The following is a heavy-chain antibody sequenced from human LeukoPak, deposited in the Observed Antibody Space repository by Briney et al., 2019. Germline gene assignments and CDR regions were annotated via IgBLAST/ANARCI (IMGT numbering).Heavy chain of an antibody. D-gene: IGHD3-22*01. CDR2: ISSSSSSI. Sequence: GGSLRLSCVGSRFTFSSYGMHWVRQAPGKGLEWVSYISSSSSSIYYADSVKGRFTISRDNAKNSLYLQMNSLRAEDTAVYYCAKWSHDSLWGQGTLVTVSS. J-gene: IGHJ1*01. CDR3: AKWSHDSL. V-gene: IGHV3-48*04. CDR1: RFTFSSYG.